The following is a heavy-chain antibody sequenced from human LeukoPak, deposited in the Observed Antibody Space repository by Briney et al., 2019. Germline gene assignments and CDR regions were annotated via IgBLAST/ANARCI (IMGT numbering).Heavy chain of an antibody. V-gene: IGHV1-8*01. CDR3: ARARVDTAMDFDY. Sequence: ASVKVSCKASGYTFTSYDINWVRQATGQGLEWMGWMNPNSGNTGYAQKFQGRVTMTRNTSISTAYMELSSLRSEDTAVYYCARARVDTAMDFDYWGQGTLVTVSS. CDR1: GYTFTSYD. CDR2: MNPNSGNT. D-gene: IGHD5-18*01. J-gene: IGHJ4*02.